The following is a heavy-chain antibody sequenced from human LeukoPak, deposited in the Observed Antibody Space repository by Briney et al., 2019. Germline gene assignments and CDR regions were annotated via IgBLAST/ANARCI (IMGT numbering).Heavy chain of an antibody. J-gene: IGHJ4*02. D-gene: IGHD3-3*01. V-gene: IGHV3-48*01. CDR2: ISSSSSTI. Sequence: LTGGSLRLSCAASGFTFSSYSMNWVRQAPGKGLEWVSYISSSSSTIYYADSVKGRFTISRDNSKNTVYLQMTGLRAEDTAVYYCPKQFEDWNGDYKYYFDYWGQGVLVTVSS. CDR3: PKQFEDWNGDYKYYFDY. CDR1: GFTFSSYS.